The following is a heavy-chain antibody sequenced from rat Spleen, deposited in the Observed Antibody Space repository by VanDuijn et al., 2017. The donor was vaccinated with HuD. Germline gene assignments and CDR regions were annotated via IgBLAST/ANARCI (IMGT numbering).Heavy chain of an antibody. J-gene: IGHJ4*01. CDR2: MWSDGDT. CDR1: GFSLRNYG. Sequence: QVQLKESGPGLVQPSQTLSLTCTVSGFSLRNYGVIWVRQPPGKGLEWMGVMWSDGDTSYNSALKSRLSISRDTSKSQVFLKMSSLQTEDTATYYCARDDGTYYSYVMDAWGQGASVTVSS. CDR3: ARDDGTYYSYVMDA. D-gene: IGHD1-12*02. V-gene: IGHV2-32*01.